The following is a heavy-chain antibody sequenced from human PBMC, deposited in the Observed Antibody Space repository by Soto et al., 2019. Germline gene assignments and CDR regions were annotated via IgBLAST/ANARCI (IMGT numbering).Heavy chain of an antibody. J-gene: IGHJ6*02. CDR3: ARDGSTETTNFHYAMDV. CDR2: INAESSTI. V-gene: IGHV3-48*03. Sequence: LRLSCAGSGFTLSANHVDWVRQAPGKGLEWVSYINAESSTIHYAASVKGRFTISRDNAKNSLYLQMDSLRAEDTDVYYCARDGSTETTNFHYAMDVWGQGITVTVSS. CDR1: GFTLSANH. D-gene: IGHD4-17*01.